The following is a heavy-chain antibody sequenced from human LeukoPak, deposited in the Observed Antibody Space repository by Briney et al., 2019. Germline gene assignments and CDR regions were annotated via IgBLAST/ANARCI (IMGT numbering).Heavy chain of an antibody. CDR1: GYTFTSYG. Sequence: ASVKVSCKASGYTFTSYGISWVRQAPGQGLEWMGWTSAYNGNTNYAQKLQGRVTMTTDTSTSTAYMELRSLRSDDTAVYYCARDRPTIFGVVMTYGMDVWGQGTTVTVSS. CDR3: ARDRPTIFGVVMTYGMDV. V-gene: IGHV1-18*01. CDR2: TSAYNGNT. D-gene: IGHD3-3*01. J-gene: IGHJ6*02.